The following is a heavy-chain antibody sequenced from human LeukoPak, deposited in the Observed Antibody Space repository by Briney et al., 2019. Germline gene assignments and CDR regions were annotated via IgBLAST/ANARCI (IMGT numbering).Heavy chain of an antibody. CDR2: IKSKSAGETT. CDR1: GFTFSSAW. D-gene: IGHD1-20*01. Sequence: GGSLRLSCAASGFTFSSAWMSWVRQAPGKGLEWVGRIKSKSAGETTDYASPAKGRFIISRDDSKTTLYLQINSLKTEDTAVYYCTTDAGYDSRWYNWWGQGTLVTVSS. CDR3: TTDAGYDSRWYNW. V-gene: IGHV3-15*01. J-gene: IGHJ4*02.